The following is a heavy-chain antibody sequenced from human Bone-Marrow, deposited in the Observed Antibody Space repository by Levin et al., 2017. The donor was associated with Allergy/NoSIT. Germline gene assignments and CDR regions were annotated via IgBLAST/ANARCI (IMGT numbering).Heavy chain of an antibody. D-gene: IGHD2-15*01. V-gene: IGHV3-7*03. Sequence: QTGGSLRLSCAASGFNLDNSWMTWVRQAPGKGLEWVAAIRQDGNEVYYVASVRGRFTISRDNVKNSLFLDMDSLRVEDTAVYFCARDMTPTLWGQGTRVTVSS. CDR2: IRQDGNEV. J-gene: IGHJ4*02. CDR3: ARDMTPTL. CDR1: GFNLDNSW.